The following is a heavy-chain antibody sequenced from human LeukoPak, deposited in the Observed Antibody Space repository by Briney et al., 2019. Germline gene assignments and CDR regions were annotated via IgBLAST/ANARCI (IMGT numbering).Heavy chain of an antibody. D-gene: IGHD5-18*01. CDR2: ISSSSSYI. CDR3: ARDLGYSYGRDFDY. Sequence: GGSLRLSCAASGFTSSSYSMNWVRQAPGKGLEWVSSISSSSSYIYYADSVKGRFTISRDNAKNSLYLQMNSLRAEDTAVYYCARDLGYSYGRDFDYWGQGTLVTVSS. J-gene: IGHJ4*02. V-gene: IGHV3-21*01. CDR1: GFTSSSYS.